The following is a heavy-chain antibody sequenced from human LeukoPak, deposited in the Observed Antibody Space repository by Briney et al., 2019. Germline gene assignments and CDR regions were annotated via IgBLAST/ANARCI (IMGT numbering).Heavy chain of an antibody. CDR1: GGSIRGYF. V-gene: IGHV4-59*01. CDR2: IYYSGST. J-gene: IGHJ4*02. D-gene: IGHD6-13*01. CDR3: AMAYSSSWYYFDY. Sequence: PSETLSLTCTVPGGSIRGYFWTWIRQPPGKGLEWIGYIYYSGSTNYNPSLKSRVTIAVDTSKNQFSLRLNSVTAADTAVYYCAMAYSSSWYYFDYWGQGTLVTVSS.